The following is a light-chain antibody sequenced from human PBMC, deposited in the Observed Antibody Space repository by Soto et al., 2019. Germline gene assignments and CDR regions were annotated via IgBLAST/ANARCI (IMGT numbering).Light chain of an antibody. Sequence: QSALTQPASVSGSPGQSITISCTGTSSDVGGYNYVSWYQQHPGKAPKLMIYEVSNRPSGVSNLFSGSKSGNTASLTISGLQAEDEADYYCSSYTTSSTPYVFGTGTKLTVL. J-gene: IGLJ1*01. V-gene: IGLV2-14*01. CDR2: EVS. CDR1: SSDVGGYNY. CDR3: SSYTTSSTPYV.